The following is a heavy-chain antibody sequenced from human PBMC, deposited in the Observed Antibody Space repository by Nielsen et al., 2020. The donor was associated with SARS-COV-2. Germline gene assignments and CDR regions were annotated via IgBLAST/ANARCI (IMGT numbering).Heavy chain of an antibody. J-gene: IGHJ6*02. D-gene: IGHD3-10*01. V-gene: IGHV4-59*01. CDR2: IYYSGST. CDR1: GGSISSYY. Sequence: SETLSLTCTVSGGSISSYYWSWIRQPPGKGLEWIGYIYYSGSTNYNPPLKSRVTISVDTSKNQFSLKLSSVTAADTAVYYCARVTMVRGRDYYYYYGMDVWGQGTTVTVSS. CDR3: ARVTMVRGRDYYYYYGMDV.